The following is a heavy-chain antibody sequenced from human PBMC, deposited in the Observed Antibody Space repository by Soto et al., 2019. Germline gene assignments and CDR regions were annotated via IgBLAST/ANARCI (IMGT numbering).Heavy chain of an antibody. J-gene: IGHJ4*02. Sequence: QVQLVQSGAEVKKPGASVKVSCKASGYTFTSYGISWVRQAPGQGLEWMGWISAYNGNTNYAQKLQGRVTMPTDTSTSPACMELRSLRSVDTAVYYCVRDGDGSGWYRIDYWGQGTLVAFCS. D-gene: IGHD6-19*01. CDR3: VRDGDGSGWYRIDY. CDR1: GYTFTSYG. CDR2: ISAYNGNT. V-gene: IGHV1-18*04.